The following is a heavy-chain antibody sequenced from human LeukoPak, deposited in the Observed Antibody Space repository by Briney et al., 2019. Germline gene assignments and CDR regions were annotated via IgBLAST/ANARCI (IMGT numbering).Heavy chain of an antibody. V-gene: IGHV1-2*02. J-gene: IGHJ5*02. D-gene: IGHD2-15*01. CDR2: INPNSGGT. Sequence: ASVKVSCKASGYTFTGYYMHWVRQAPGQGLEWMGWINPNSGGTNYAQKLQGRVTMTRDTSISTAYMELSRLRSDDTAVYYCARERHRYCSGGSCYWFDPWGQGTLVTVSS. CDR1: GYTFTGYY. CDR3: ARERHRYCSGGSCYWFDP.